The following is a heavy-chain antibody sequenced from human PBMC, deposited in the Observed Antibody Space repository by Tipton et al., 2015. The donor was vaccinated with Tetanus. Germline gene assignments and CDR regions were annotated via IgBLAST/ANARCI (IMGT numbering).Heavy chain of an antibody. V-gene: IGHV1-18*01. D-gene: IGHD3-3*01. J-gene: IGHJ4*02. CDR3: ARGVTIFGEMTFEY. CDR2: IDTDNGKP. Sequence: QSGPEVKKPGASVKVSCKASGYTFTKYGISWVRQAPGQGLEWMGWIDTDNGKPNYAQRFQDRVTMTTDESSSTVYVELRSVRSDDKAVYYCARGVTIFGEMTFEYWGQGTLVTGSS. CDR1: GYTFTKYG.